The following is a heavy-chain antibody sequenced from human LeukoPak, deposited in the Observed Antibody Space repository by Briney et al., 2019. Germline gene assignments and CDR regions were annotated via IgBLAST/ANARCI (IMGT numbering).Heavy chain of an antibody. D-gene: IGHD3-9*01. Sequence: GGSLRLSCAASGFTFSSYAMRWVRQAPGKGLEWVSAISGSGGSTYYADSVKGRFTISRDNSKNTLYLQMNSLRAEDTAVYYCAKMGPEAYYDILTGENYFDYWGQGTLVTASS. CDR2: ISGSGGST. J-gene: IGHJ4*02. CDR3: AKMGPEAYYDILTGENYFDY. V-gene: IGHV3-23*01. CDR1: GFTFSSYA.